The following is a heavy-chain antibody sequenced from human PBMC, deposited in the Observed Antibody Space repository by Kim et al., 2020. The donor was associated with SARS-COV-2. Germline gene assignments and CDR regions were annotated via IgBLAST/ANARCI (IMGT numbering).Heavy chain of an antibody. CDR3: ATALSGSYYNSFDY. V-gene: IGHV3-30*01. Sequence: EGSVKGRFTISRDNSKNTLYLQMNSLRAEDKALYYCATALSGSYYNSFDYWGQGTLVTVSS. D-gene: IGHD3-10*01. J-gene: IGHJ4*02.